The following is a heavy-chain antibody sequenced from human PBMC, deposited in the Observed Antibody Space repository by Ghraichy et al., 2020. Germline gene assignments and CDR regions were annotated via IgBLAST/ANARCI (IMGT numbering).Heavy chain of an antibody. D-gene: IGHD3-10*01. CDR2: ISGSGGRT. J-gene: IGHJ6*02. CDR3: AKSPFFYGSGNYFAYYYQYTMDV. Sequence: GESLNISCTASGFTFNTFVMTWVRQAPGKGLEWVSSISGSGGRTYHADSVKGRFTISRDNPTNKLFLQMNSMGAEDTAVYYCAKSPFFYGSGNYFAYYYQYTMDVWGQGTTVTVSS. V-gene: IGHV3-23*01. CDR1: GFTFNTFV.